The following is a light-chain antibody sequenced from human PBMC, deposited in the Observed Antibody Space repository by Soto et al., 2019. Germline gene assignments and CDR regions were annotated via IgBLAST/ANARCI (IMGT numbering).Light chain of an antibody. CDR1: QSVSSTY. J-gene: IGKJ2*01. V-gene: IGKV3-20*01. CDR3: QQYGTSPPYT. CDR2: GAS. Sequence: EIGLTQSPGTLSLSPGERATLSCTASQSVSSTYLAWYQHKPGQAPRILIYGASSRATGIPDRFSGSGSGTDFTLTINRLEPEDFAVYYCQQYGTSPPYTFGQGTKLEIK.